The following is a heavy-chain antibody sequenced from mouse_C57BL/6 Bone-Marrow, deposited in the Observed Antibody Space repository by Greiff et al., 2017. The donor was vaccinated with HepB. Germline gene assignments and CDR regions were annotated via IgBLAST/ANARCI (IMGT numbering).Heavy chain of an antibody. Sequence: EVKLVESGGSLVQPGGSLSLSCAASGFTFTDYYMSWVRQPPGKALEWLGFIRNKANGYTTEYSASVKGRFTISRDNSQSILYLQMNALRAEDSATYYCARYGNYRDYFDYWGQGTTLTVSS. J-gene: IGHJ2*01. CDR2: IRNKANGYTT. D-gene: IGHD2-1*01. CDR3: ARYGNYRDYFDY. CDR1: GFTFTDYY. V-gene: IGHV7-3*01.